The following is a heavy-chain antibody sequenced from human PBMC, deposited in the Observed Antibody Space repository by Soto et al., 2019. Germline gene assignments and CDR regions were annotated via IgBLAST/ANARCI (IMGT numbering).Heavy chain of an antibody. V-gene: IGHV1-69*13. Sequence: SVKVSCKDSGYTFTSYGISWVGQAPGQGLEWMGGIIPIFGTANYAQKFQGRVTITADESTSTAYMELSSLRSEDTAVYYCARLTLSGHYGMDVWGQGTTVTVSS. J-gene: IGHJ6*02. D-gene: IGHD1-1*01. CDR2: IIPIFGTA. CDR3: ARLTLSGHYGMDV. CDR1: GYTFTSYG.